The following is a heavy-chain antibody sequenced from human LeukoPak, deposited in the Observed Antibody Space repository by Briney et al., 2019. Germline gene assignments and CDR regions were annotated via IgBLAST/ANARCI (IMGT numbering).Heavy chain of an antibody. Sequence: ASVKVSCKASGGTFSSYAISWVRQAPGQGLEWMGWISAYNGNTNYAQKLQGRVTMTTDTSTSTAYMELRSLRSDDTAVYYCARLSVVVVAATKYNWFDPWGQGTLVTVSS. V-gene: IGHV1-18*01. CDR2: ISAYNGNT. CDR3: ARLSVVVVAATKYNWFDP. CDR1: GGTFSSYA. J-gene: IGHJ5*02. D-gene: IGHD2-15*01.